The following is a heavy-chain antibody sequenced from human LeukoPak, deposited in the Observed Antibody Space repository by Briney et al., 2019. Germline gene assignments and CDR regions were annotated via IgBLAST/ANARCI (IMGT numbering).Heavy chain of an antibody. J-gene: IGHJ4*02. D-gene: IGHD3-3*02. CDR1: GYSFTNYG. Sequence: ATVTVSCTASGYSFTNYGFNWVRQAPGQGLEWLGWSSGYTGNTDYAQKFQGRVTMTTDTSTTKAYMEMRSLRSDDTAVYYCARAPRVASTSRFDYWGQGTLVTVSS. CDR3: ARAPRVASTSRFDY. V-gene: IGHV1-18*01. CDR2: SSGYTGNT.